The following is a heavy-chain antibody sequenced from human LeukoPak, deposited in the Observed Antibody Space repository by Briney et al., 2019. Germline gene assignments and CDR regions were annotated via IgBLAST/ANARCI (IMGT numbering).Heavy chain of an antibody. CDR2: IYHSGST. J-gene: IGHJ6*02. CDR1: VGSISSGGSS. V-gene: IGHV4-30-2*01. CDR3: ARDRLWSGYTPSYYYYGMDV. D-gene: IGHD3-3*01. Sequence: SQTLSLTCAVSVGSISSGGSSWSWIRQPPGKGLEWIGYIYHSGSTYYNPSLKSRVTISVDRSKNQFSLKLSSVTAADTAVYYCARDRLWSGYTPSYYYYGMDVWGQGTTVTVSS.